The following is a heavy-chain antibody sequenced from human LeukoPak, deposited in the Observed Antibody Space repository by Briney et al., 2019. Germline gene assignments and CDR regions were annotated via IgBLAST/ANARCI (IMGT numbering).Heavy chain of an antibody. J-gene: IGHJ3*02. CDR1: GFTVRTNY. CDR3: TRDLREHGVFDI. V-gene: IGHV3-53*01. D-gene: IGHD1-26*01. CDR2: IYSDGKT. Sequence: GGSLRLSCAASGFTVRTNYMTWVRQAPGKGLEWVSEIYSDGKTYYAASVKGRFTISRDNFKNMVYLEMNSLRGGDTAIYYCTRDLREHGVFDIWGQGTMVTVSS.